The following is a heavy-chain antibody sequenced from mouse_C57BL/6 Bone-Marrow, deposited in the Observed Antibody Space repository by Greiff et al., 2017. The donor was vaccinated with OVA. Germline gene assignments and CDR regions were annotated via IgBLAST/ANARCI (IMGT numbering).Heavy chain of an antibody. Sequence: QVQLQQSGAELARPGASVKLSCKASGYAFSSSWMNWVKQRPGKGLEWIGRIYPGDGDTNYNGKFKGKATLTADKSSSTAYMQLSSLTSEDSAVYFCAREVSHLGQGTTLTVSS. CDR1: GYAFSSSW. D-gene: IGHD2-14*01. V-gene: IGHV1-82*01. CDR2: IYPGDGDT. J-gene: IGHJ2*01. CDR3: AREVSH.